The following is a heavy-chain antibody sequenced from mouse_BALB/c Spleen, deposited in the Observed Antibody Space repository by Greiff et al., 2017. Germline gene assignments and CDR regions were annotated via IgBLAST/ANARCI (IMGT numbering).Heavy chain of an antibody. CDR1: GFTFSDYY. Sequence: EVNLVESGGGLVKPGGSLKLSCAASGFTFSDYYMYWVRQTPEKRLEWVATISDGGSYTYYPDSVKGRFTISRDNAKNNLYLQMSSLKSEDTAMYYCARDPATRYFDVWGAGTTVTVSS. D-gene: IGHD1-2*01. V-gene: IGHV5-4*02. CDR2: ISDGGSYT. J-gene: IGHJ1*01. CDR3: ARDPATRYFDV.